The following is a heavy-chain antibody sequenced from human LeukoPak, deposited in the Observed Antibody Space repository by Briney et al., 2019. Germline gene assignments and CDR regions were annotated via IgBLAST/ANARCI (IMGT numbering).Heavy chain of an antibody. V-gene: IGHV4-39*01. Sequence: ETLSLTCTVSGGSISSSSYYWGGIRQPPGRGLDWIGTNYYAGGTYYNPSLKSRVTISVDTSKNQFSLRLSSVTAADTAVYYCARGFGESEYYYYGMDVWGQGTTVTVSS. J-gene: IGHJ6*02. CDR2: NYYAGGT. CDR1: GGSISSSSYY. D-gene: IGHD3-10*01. CDR3: ARGFGESEYYYYGMDV.